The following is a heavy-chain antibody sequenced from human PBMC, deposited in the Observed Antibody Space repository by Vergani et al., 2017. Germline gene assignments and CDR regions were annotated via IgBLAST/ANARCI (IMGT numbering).Heavy chain of an antibody. Sequence: QVQLVQSGAEVKKPGASVKVSCKASGYTFTGYYMHWVRQAPGQGLEWMGWIIPSLGIATYAQKFQGRVTITADKATSTAYMELSSLRSEDTAVYYCATTVTTGYYYYGMDVWGQGTTVTVSS. CDR3: ATTVTTGYYYYGMDV. V-gene: IGHV1-69*09. CDR1: GYTFTGYY. D-gene: IGHD4-17*01. CDR2: IIPSLGIA. J-gene: IGHJ6*02.